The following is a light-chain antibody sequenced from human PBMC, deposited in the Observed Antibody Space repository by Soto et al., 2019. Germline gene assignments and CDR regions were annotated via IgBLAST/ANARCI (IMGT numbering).Light chain of an antibody. J-gene: IGKJ4*01. Sequence: EMVMTHSPATLSVSPGERATLSCRASQSVSNNLAWYQQKPGQAPRLLIYHASTRATGIPARFSGSGYGREFTLTISSLQSEDLAVYYCQQYNKWPPTSGRGTKVAIK. CDR3: QQYNKWPPT. CDR2: HAS. CDR1: QSVSNN. V-gene: IGKV3-15*01.